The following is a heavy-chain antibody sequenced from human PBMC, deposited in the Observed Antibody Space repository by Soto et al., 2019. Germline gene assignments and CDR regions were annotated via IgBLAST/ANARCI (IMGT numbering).Heavy chain of an antibody. CDR3: AVKEGGIYGDEHYYYYYMDV. Sequence: PSETLSLTCTVSGGSISSSSYYWGWIRQPPGKGLEWIGSIYYSGSTYYNPSLKSRVTISVDTSKNQFSLKLSSVTAADTAVYYCAVKEGGIYGDEHYYYYYMDVWGKGTTVTVSS. V-gene: IGHV4-39*01. J-gene: IGHJ6*03. CDR1: GGSISSSSYY. CDR2: IYYSGST. D-gene: IGHD4-17*01.